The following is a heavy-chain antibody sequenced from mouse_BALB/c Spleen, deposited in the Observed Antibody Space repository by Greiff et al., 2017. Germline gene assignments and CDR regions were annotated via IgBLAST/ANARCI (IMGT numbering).Heavy chain of an antibody. D-gene: IGHD1-1*01. V-gene: IGHV5-9-3*01. CDR2: ISSGGSYT. CDR3: ARRHYGSSYFDY. J-gene: IGHJ2*01. CDR1: GFTFSSYA. Sequence: VQLKESGGGLVKPGGSLKLSCAASGFTFSSYAMSWVRQTPEKRLEWVATISSGGSYTYYPDSVKGRFTISRDNAKNTLYLQMSSLRSEDTAMYYCARRHYGSSYFDYWGQGTTLTVSS.